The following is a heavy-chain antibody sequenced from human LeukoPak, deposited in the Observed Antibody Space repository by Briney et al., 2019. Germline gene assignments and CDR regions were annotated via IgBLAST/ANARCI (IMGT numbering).Heavy chain of an antibody. Sequence: GGSLRLSCAVSGFTLSNSAMHWVRQAPGKGLEWVATISFDESERFYADSVKGRFTISRDTSKNTVYLQMNSLRAEDTAVYYCAKDKNGSWSLDYWGQGTLVTVSS. J-gene: IGHJ4*02. V-gene: IGHV3-30*18. CDR1: GFTLSNSA. CDR2: ISFDESER. D-gene: IGHD1-26*01. CDR3: AKDKNGSWSLDY.